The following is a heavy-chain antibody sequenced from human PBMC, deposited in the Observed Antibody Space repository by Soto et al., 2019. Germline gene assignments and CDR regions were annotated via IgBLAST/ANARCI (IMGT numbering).Heavy chain of an antibody. Sequence: SETLSLTCTVSGGSISSYYWSWIRQPPGKGLEWMGYIYYSGSTNYSPSLKSRVTISVDTSKNQFSLKLSSVTAADTAVYYCARVKEVTMIVGRSTYFDYWGQGTLVTVSS. D-gene: IGHD3-22*01. CDR2: IYYSGST. CDR3: ARVKEVTMIVGRSTYFDY. V-gene: IGHV4-59*01. J-gene: IGHJ4*02. CDR1: GGSISSYY.